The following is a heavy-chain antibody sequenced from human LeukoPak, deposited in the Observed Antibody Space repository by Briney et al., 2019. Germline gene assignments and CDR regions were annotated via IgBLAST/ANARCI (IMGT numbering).Heavy chain of an antibody. D-gene: IGHD5-18*01. V-gene: IGHV1-18*04. Sequence: GASVKVSCKASGYTFTSYGISWVRQAPGQGLEWMGWISAYNGNTNYAQKLQGRVTMTTDTSTSTAYMELRSLRSDDTAVHYCARDRAGYSYGPTWPIDYWGQGTLVTVSS. CDR1: GYTFTSYG. CDR2: ISAYNGNT. J-gene: IGHJ4*02. CDR3: ARDRAGYSYGPTWPIDY.